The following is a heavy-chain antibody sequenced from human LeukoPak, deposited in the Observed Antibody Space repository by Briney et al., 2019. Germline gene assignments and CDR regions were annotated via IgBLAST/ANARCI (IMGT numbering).Heavy chain of an antibody. CDR2: INHSGST. CDR3: ARKYCSGGSCYLYYYGMDV. Sequence: SETLSLTCAVYGGSFSGYYWSWIRQPPGKGLEWIGEINHSGSTNYNPSLKSRVTISVGTSKNQFSLKLSSVTAADTAVYYCARKYCSGGSCYLYYYGMDVWGQGTTVTVSS. V-gene: IGHV4-34*01. D-gene: IGHD2-15*01. CDR1: GGSFSGYY. J-gene: IGHJ6*02.